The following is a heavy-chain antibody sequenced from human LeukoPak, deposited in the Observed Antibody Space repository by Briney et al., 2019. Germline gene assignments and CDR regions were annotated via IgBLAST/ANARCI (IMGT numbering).Heavy chain of an antibody. CDR3: ARGSQLWFLLLN. CDR1: GGTFSSYA. V-gene: IGHV1-69*05. CDR2: IIPIFGTA. D-gene: IGHD5-18*01. J-gene: IGHJ4*02. Sequence: SVKVSCKASGGTFSSYAISWVRQAPGQGLEWMGRIIPIFGTANYAQKFQGRVTITTDESTSTAYMELSSLRSEDTAVYYCARGSQLWFLLLNWGQGTLVTVSS.